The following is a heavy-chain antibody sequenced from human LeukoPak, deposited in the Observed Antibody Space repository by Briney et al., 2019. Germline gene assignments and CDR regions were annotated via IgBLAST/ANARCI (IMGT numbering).Heavy chain of an antibody. CDR2: MYYSGST. D-gene: IGHD2-2*01. J-gene: IGHJ6*03. V-gene: IGHV4-39*07. CDR3: ARRSSSPNTYYYYYMDV. Sequence: PSETLSLTCTVSGGSISSSSYYWGWIRQPPGKGLEWIGSMYYSGSTYYNPSLKSRVTISVDTSKNQFSLKLSSVTAADTAVYYCARRSSSPNTYYYYYMDVWGKGTTVTVSS. CDR1: GGSISSSSYY.